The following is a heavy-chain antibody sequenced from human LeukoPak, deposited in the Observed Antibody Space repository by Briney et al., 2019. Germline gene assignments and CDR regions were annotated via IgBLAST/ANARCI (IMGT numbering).Heavy chain of an antibody. Sequence: GGSLRLSCAASGFTFSNAWMSWVRQAPGKGLEWVGRIKSKTDGGTTDYAAPVKGRFTISRDDSKNTLYLQMNSLKTEDTAVYYCTTDLTVLLWFGELYYFDYWGQGTLVTVSS. CDR1: GFTFSNAW. CDR3: TTDLTVLLWFGELYYFDY. CDR2: IKSKTDGGTT. J-gene: IGHJ4*02. D-gene: IGHD3-10*01. V-gene: IGHV3-15*01.